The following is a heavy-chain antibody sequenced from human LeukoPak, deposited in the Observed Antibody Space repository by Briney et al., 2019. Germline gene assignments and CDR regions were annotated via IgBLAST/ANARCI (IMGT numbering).Heavy chain of an antibody. CDR1: GGTFSSYA. Sequence: GASVKVSCKASGGTFSSYAISWVRQAPGQGLEWMGGIISIFGTANYAQKFQGRVTITTDESTSTAYMELSSLRSEDTAVYYCARTTVTSHVYWYFDLWGRGTLVTVSS. J-gene: IGHJ2*01. D-gene: IGHD4-17*01. V-gene: IGHV1-69*05. CDR3: ARTTVTSHVYWYFDL. CDR2: IISIFGTA.